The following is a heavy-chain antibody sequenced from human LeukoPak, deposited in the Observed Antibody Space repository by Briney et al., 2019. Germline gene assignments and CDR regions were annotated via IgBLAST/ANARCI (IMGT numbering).Heavy chain of an antibody. CDR3: AREGARDAFDI. Sequence: PSETLSLTCTVSGGPISSGSYYWSWIRQPAGKGLEWIGRIYTSGSTNYNPSLKSRVTISVDTSKNQFSLKLSSVTAADTAVYYCAREGARDAFDIWGQGTMVTVSS. J-gene: IGHJ3*02. V-gene: IGHV4-61*02. D-gene: IGHD4/OR15-4a*01. CDR2: IYTSGST. CDR1: GGPISSGSYY.